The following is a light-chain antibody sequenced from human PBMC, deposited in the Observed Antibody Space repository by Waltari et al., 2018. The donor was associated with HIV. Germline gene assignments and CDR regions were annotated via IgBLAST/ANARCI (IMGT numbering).Light chain of an antibody. CDR1: RSNIGANT. CDR2: KNN. CDR3: APWDDSLNGPV. Sequence: QSVLTQPPSASGTPRQRVTISSSRSRSNIGANTLNLYQHLPGTAPKLLIYKNNQRPSGVPDRFSASKSGTSASLAISGLQSEDEGDYYCAPWDDSLNGPVFGGGTKLTVL. J-gene: IGLJ2*01. V-gene: IGLV1-44*01.